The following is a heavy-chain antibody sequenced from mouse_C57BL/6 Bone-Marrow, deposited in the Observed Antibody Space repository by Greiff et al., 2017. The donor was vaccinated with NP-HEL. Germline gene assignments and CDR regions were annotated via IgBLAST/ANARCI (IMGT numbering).Heavy chain of an antibody. Sequence: QVQLKQSGPELVKPGASVKISCKASGYAFSSSWMNWVKQRPGKGLEWIGRIYPGDGDTNYNGKFKGKATMTADKSSSTAYMQLSSLTSEDSAVYFCARRYFDVWGTGTTVTVSS. CDR2: IYPGDGDT. J-gene: IGHJ1*03. CDR1: GYAFSSSW. V-gene: IGHV1-82*01. CDR3: ARRYFDV.